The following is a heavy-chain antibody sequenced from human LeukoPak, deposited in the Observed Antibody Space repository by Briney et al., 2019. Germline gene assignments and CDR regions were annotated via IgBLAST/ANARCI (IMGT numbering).Heavy chain of an antibody. Sequence: PSETLSLTCTVSGGSISSSSYYWGWIRQPPGKGLEWIGSIYYSGSTYYNPSLKSRVTISVDTSKNQFSLKLSSVTAADTAVYYCARPDWNRHLYYYGMDVWGQGTTVTVSS. V-gene: IGHV4-39*01. J-gene: IGHJ6*02. D-gene: IGHD1-1*01. CDR1: GGSISSSSYY. CDR2: IYYSGST. CDR3: ARPDWNRHLYYYGMDV.